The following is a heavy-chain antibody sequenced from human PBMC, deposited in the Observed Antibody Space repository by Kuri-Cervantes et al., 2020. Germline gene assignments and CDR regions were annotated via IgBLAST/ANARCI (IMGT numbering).Heavy chain of an antibody. Sequence: GGSLRLSCAASGFTFSSSWMHWVRQAPGKGLEWVAVIWYDGSKKYHADSVEGRFTISRDNSKNLLYLQMNSLRAEDTAVYYCARDDSTSGWFAIDYWGQGTVVTVSS. V-gene: IGHV3-33*08. CDR2: IWYDGSKK. D-gene: IGHD2-2*01. J-gene: IGHJ4*02. CDR1: GFTFSSSW. CDR3: ARDDSTSGWFAIDY.